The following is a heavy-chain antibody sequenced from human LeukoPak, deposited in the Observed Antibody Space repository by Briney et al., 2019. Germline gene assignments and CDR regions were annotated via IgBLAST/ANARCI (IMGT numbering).Heavy chain of an antibody. D-gene: IGHD6-13*01. Sequence: GGSLRLSCAASGFTFSNTWMTWVRQAPGKGLEWVGRIKGKTDGGTTDYAAPVKGRFTISRDDSKNTLYLQMNSLRAEDTAVYYCAKTAGIAAAADFDYWGQGTLVTVSS. V-gene: IGHV3-15*01. CDR2: IKGKTDGGTT. CDR1: GFTFSNTW. CDR3: AKTAGIAAAADFDY. J-gene: IGHJ4*02.